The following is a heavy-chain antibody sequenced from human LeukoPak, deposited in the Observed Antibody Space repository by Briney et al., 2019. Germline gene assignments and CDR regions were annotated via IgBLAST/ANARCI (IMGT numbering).Heavy chain of an antibody. J-gene: IGHJ6*01. CDR3: AREIRDSSGYYYGMDV. CDR2: ISYDGSNK. Sequence: GGSLRLSCAASGFTFSSYAMHWVRQAPGKGLEWVAVISYDGSNKYYADSVKGRFTISRDNSKNTLYLQMNSLRAEDTAVYYCAREIRDSSGYYYGMDVWDQGTTVTVSS. V-gene: IGHV3-30-3*01. CDR1: GFTFSSYA. D-gene: IGHD3-22*01.